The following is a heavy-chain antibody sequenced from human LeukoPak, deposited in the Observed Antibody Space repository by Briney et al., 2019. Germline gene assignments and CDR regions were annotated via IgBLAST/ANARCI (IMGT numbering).Heavy chain of an antibody. V-gene: IGHV1-46*01. J-gene: IGHJ4*02. D-gene: IGHD3-3*01. CDR2: VNPSGGST. Sequence: ASVKVSCKASGYSFISFYIHWVRQAPGQGLEWMGVVNPSGGSTAYAQQFQGRVTMTRDTSTSTVYMELSSLRSEDTAVYYCARHSLIGATPFDYWGQGTLVTVSS. CDR3: ARHSLIGATPFDY. CDR1: GYSFISFY.